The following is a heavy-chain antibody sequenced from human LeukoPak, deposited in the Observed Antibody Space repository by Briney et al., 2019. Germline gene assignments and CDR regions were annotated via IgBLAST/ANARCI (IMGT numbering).Heavy chain of an antibody. J-gene: IGHJ5*02. CDR2: INHSGST. CDR1: GGSFSGYY. V-gene: IGHV4-34*01. CDR3: ARDAYDFWSGYGSPNWFDP. Sequence: SXTLSLTCAVYGGSFSGYYWSWVRQPPGKGLEWIGEINHSGSTNYNPSLKRPVTISVDTSKHQFSLKLSSVTAADTAVYYCARDAYDFWSGYGSPNWFDPWGQGTLVTVSS. D-gene: IGHD3-3*01.